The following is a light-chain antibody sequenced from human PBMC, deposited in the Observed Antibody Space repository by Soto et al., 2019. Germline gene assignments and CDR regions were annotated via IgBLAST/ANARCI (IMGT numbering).Light chain of an antibody. CDR1: QSISSY. Sequence: DIQMTQSSSSLSASVGDRVTITCRASQSISSYLNWYQQKPGNAPKLLIYAASSLQSGVPSRFSGSGSGTDFTLTISSLQPEDFATYYCQQSYSTPLTFGGGTKVEIK. J-gene: IGKJ4*01. V-gene: IGKV1-39*01. CDR2: AAS. CDR3: QQSYSTPLT.